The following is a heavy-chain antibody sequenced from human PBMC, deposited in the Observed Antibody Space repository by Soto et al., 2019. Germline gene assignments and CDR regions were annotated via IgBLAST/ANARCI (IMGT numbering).Heavy chain of an antibody. V-gene: IGHV4-30-4*01. Sequence: QVQLQESGPGLVKPSQTLSLTCTVSGGSISSGDYYWSWIRPPPGQGLEWIGYIYYSGSTYYNPSLNSRVTIPVDTSKNQFSLKLSAVTAADTAVYYCARGWSGNSSGYYYPFDSRGQGTLVTVSS. CDR3: ARGWSGNSSGYYYPFDS. D-gene: IGHD3-22*01. CDR2: IYYSGST. J-gene: IGHJ4*02. CDR1: GGSISSGDYY.